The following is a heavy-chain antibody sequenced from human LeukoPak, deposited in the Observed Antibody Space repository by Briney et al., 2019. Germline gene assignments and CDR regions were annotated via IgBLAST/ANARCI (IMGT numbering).Heavy chain of an antibody. Sequence: GGSLRLSCAASGFTFSSYDMHWVRQAAGKGLEWVLAIGTAGDTYYPGSVKGRFTISRENAKNSLYLQMNSLRAGDTAVYYCARVSDDAFDIWGQGTMVTVSS. V-gene: IGHV3-13*01. J-gene: IGHJ3*02. CDR3: ARVSDDAFDI. CDR2: IGTAGDT. CDR1: GFTFSSYD.